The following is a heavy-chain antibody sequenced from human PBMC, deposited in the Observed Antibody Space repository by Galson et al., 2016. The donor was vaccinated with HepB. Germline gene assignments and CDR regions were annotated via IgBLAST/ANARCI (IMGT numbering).Heavy chain of an antibody. CDR3: ANLLYEILTGYQSFDY. CDR2: INVGNDKA. V-gene: IGHV1-3*01. J-gene: IGHJ4*02. CDR1: GFTVDNYA. Sequence: SVKVSCKAYGFTVDNYAIHWVRQAPGQRLEWMGWINVGNDKATYSQRFEGRVTFTSDRSATTTYLELSSLKFEDTAVYYCANLLYEILTGYQSFDYWGQGTLVTVSS. D-gene: IGHD3-9*01.